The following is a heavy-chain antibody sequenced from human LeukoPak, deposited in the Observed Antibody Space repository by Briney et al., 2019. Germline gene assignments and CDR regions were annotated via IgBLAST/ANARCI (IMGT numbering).Heavy chain of an antibody. D-gene: IGHD3-3*01. Sequence: GASVKVSCKASGYTFTSYGISWVRQAPGQGLEWMGWMNPNSGNTGYAQKFQGRVTMTRNTSISTAYMELSSLRSEDTAVYYCARGVGEGFLEWLLSSHYNPIDYWGQGTLVTVSS. J-gene: IGHJ4*02. CDR3: ARGVGEGFLEWLLSSHYNPIDY. CDR1: GYTFTSYG. V-gene: IGHV1-8*02. CDR2: MNPNSGNT.